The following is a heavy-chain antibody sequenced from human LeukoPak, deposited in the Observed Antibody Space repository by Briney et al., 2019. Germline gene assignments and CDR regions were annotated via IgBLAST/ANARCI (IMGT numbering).Heavy chain of an antibody. Sequence: GGSLRLSCAVSGFIVSSHGMNWVRQAPGKGLEWVSGISSSGYITYYADSVKGRFTISRDNSKNTVYLQMHRLRFEDAAVYYCAKDLAYIRFDNWGQGTLVTVSS. J-gene: IGHJ4*02. D-gene: IGHD1-1*01. CDR2: ISSSGYIT. CDR1: GFIVSSHG. V-gene: IGHV3-23*01. CDR3: AKDLAYIRFDN.